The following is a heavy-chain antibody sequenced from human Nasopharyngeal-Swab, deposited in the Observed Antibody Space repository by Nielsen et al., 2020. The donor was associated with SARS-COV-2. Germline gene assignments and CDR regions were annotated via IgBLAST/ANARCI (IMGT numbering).Heavy chain of an antibody. CDR2: INPDGGST. D-gene: IGHD6-19*01. CDR1: GYTITSHY. V-gene: IGHV1-46*01. J-gene: IGHJ4*02. Sequence: ASVKVSCKASGYTITSHYMHLVRLAPGQGLEWMGGINPDGGSTNYAQKFLGRIIMTRDTSTSTVYMELSSLRSEDTAVFYCARDSARQSFDYWGQGTLLTVSS. CDR3: ARDSARQSFDY.